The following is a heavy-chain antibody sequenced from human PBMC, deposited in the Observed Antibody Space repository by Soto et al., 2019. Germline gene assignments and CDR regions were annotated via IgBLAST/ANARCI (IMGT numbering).Heavy chain of an antibody. Sequence: SLRLSCAASGFTFSDYYMSWIRQAPGKGLEWVSYISSSGSTIYYADSVKGRFTISRDNAKNSLYLQMNSLRAEDTAVYYCAGALYYYDSSGYLNDAFDIWGQGTMVTVSS. V-gene: IGHV3-11*01. D-gene: IGHD3-22*01. CDR1: GFTFSDYY. J-gene: IGHJ3*02. CDR3: AGALYYYDSSGYLNDAFDI. CDR2: ISSSGSTI.